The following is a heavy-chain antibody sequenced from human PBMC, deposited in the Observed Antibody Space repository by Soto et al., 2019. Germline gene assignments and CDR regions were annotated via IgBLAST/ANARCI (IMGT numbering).Heavy chain of an antibody. CDR3: ARDERGTMVRGVGKGMDV. D-gene: IGHD3-10*01. J-gene: IGHJ6*02. V-gene: IGHV4-31*03. CDR2: IYYSGST. CDR1: GGSISSGGYY. Sequence: SETLSLTCTVSGGSISSGGYYWSWIRQHPGKGLEWIGYIYYSGSTYYNPSLKSRVTISVDTSKNQFSLKLSSVTAADTAVYYCARDERGTMVRGVGKGMDVWGQGTTVTVSS.